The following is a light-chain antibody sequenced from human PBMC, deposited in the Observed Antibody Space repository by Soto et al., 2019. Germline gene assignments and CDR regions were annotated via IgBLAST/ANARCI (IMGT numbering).Light chain of an antibody. CDR3: QQRSNWPPWA. V-gene: IGKV3-11*01. CDR2: DAS. CDR1: QSVSSY. Sequence: EIVLTQSPATLSLSPGERATLSCRASQSVSSYLAWYQQKPGQAPRLLIYDASNRATGIPARFSGSGSGTDFTLTISSLEPEDFAVYYCQQRSNWPPWAFGGETMVEIK. J-gene: IGKJ4*01.